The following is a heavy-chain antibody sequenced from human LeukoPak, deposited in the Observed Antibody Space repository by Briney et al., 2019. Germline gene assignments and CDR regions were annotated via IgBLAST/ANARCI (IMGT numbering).Heavy chain of an antibody. V-gene: IGHV4-4*02. CDR2: IHHSGGT. D-gene: IGHD3-22*01. Sequence: SETLSLTCTVSGASVSRNWWSWVRQPPGKGLEWIGEIHHSGGTNYNPSLKSRVTMSLDNSNNHFSLKLSSVTAADTAVYYCARGVDSSGYRYFDYWGQGTLVTVSS. CDR3: ARGVDSSGYRYFDY. CDR1: GASVSRNW. J-gene: IGHJ4*02.